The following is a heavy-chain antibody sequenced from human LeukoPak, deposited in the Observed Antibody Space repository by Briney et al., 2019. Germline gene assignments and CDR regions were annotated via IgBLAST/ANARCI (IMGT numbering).Heavy chain of an antibody. J-gene: IGHJ5*02. Sequence: GASVKVSCKASGYTFTDYYVHWVRQAPGQGLEWMGWIKPNRGGTNFAQKFQDRVTMTRDTSISTAYMEVSRLRYDDTAVYYCARPLRVTMIRGAAFRASSDFDPWGQGTLVTVSS. CDR3: ARPLRVTMIRGAAFRASSDFDP. CDR1: GYTFTDYY. V-gene: IGHV1-2*02. CDR2: IKPNRGGT. D-gene: IGHD3-10*01.